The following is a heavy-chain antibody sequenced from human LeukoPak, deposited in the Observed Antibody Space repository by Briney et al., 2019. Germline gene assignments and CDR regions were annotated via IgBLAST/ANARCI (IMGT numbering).Heavy chain of an antibody. D-gene: IGHD2-2*01. CDR3: ASAEYQLHQSYYYYGMDV. J-gene: IGHJ6*02. Sequence: ASVKVSCKASGYTFTGYHMNWVRQAPGQGLEWMGWINPNSGATNYAQKFQGRVTMTRDTSISTAYMELSRLRSDDTAVYYCASAEYQLHQSYYYYGMDVWGQGTTVTVSS. V-gene: IGHV1-2*02. CDR1: GYTFTGYH. CDR2: INPNSGAT.